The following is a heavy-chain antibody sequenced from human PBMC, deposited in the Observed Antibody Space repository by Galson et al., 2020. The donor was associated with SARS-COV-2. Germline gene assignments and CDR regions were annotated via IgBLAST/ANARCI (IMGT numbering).Heavy chain of an antibody. CDR1: GFSLSTSGVG. D-gene: IGHD3-10*01. V-gene: IGHV2-5*02. CDR3: AHAPTLLWCGESVRDYGMDV. CDR2: IYWDDDK. J-gene: IGHJ6*02. Sequence: KMSGPTLVKPTKTLTLTCTFSGFSLSTSGVGVGWIRQPPGKALAWLALIYWDDDKRYSPSLKSRLTITKDTSKNQVVLTMTNMDPVDTATYYCAHAPTLLWCGESVRDYGMDVWGQGTTVTVSS.